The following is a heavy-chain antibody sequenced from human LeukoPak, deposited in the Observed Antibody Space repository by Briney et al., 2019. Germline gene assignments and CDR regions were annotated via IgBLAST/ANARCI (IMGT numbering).Heavy chain of an antibody. Sequence: GGSLRLSCAASGFTFSSYSMNWVRQAPGKGLEWVSYISSSGSTIYYADSVKGRFTISRDNAKNSLYLQMNSLRAEDTAVYYCARDTAMVHYYYYYYMDVWGKGTTVTVSS. CDR1: GFTFSSYS. CDR3: ARDTAMVHYYYYYYMDV. J-gene: IGHJ6*03. D-gene: IGHD5-18*01. CDR2: ISSSGSTI. V-gene: IGHV3-48*04.